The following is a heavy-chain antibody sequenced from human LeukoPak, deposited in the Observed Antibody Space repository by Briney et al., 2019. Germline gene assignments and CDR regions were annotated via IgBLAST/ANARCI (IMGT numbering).Heavy chain of an antibody. V-gene: IGHV1-2*02. Sequence: ASVKVSCKASGYTFTDYFLHWVRQAPGQGLEWMGWINPNSGGTNYAQKFQGRVTMTRDTSISTAYMDLSRLRSDDTAVYYCARNWVVPYYYYYYMDVWGKGTTVTVSS. CDR1: GYTFTDYF. J-gene: IGHJ6*03. CDR2: INPNSGGT. D-gene: IGHD6-19*01. CDR3: ARNWVVPYYYYYYMDV.